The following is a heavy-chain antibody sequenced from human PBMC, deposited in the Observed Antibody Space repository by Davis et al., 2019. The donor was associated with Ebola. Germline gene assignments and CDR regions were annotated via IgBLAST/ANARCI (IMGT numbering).Heavy chain of an antibody. V-gene: IGHV5-51*01. CDR1: GYSFSYYC. J-gene: IGHJ4*02. D-gene: IGHD2/OR15-2a*01. Sequence: GESLKISCECSGYSFSYYCINWVRQMPGKGLEWMGIIYPGDSDTIYNQSFQGQVIISADKSITTAYLQRSSLKTSDTAMYYCARQVASTASLDSWGRGTLVTVSS. CDR2: IYPGDSDT. CDR3: ARQVASTASLDS.